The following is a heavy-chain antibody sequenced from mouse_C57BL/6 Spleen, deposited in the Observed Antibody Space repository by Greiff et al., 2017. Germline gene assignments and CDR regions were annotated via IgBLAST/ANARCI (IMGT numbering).Heavy chain of an antibody. CDR2: ISSGSSTI. D-gene: IGHD3-1*01. CDR3: ARGAARAMDY. Sequence: EVHLVEPGGGLVKPGGSLKLSCAASGFTFSDYGMHWVRQAPEQGLEWVAYISSGSSTIYYADTVKGRFTISRDNAKNTLFLQMTSLRSEDTAMYYCARGAARAMDYWGQGTSVTVSS. CDR1: GFTFSDYG. J-gene: IGHJ4*01. V-gene: IGHV5-17*01.